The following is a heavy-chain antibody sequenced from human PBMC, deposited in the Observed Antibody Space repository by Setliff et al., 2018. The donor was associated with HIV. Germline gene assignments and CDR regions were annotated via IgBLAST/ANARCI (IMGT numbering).Heavy chain of an antibody. CDR2: IYSGGDTT. CDR1: GFTVNTNY. D-gene: IGHD3-3*01. Sequence: GGSLRLSCAASGFTVNTNYMSWLRQAPGKGLEWVSIIYSGGDTTYFADSVKGRFTISRDNSKNTLYLQMNGLRAEDTAVYYCAKDWDITIFAVVIGGGFDFWGQGALVTVSS. CDR3: AKDWDITIFAVVIGGGFDF. V-gene: IGHV3-23*03. J-gene: IGHJ3*01.